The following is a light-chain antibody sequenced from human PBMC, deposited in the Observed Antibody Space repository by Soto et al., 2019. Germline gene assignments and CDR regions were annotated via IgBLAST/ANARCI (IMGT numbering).Light chain of an antibody. Sequence: DIQMTQSPSTLSASVGDRVTITCRASQSISSWLAWYQQKPGKAPKLLIYDASSLESGVPSRFSGSESGTEFPLTISSLQPDDFATYYCRQYNTYWGTFGQGTKVEIK. CDR1: QSISSW. V-gene: IGKV1-5*01. J-gene: IGKJ1*01. CDR3: RQYNTYWGT. CDR2: DAS.